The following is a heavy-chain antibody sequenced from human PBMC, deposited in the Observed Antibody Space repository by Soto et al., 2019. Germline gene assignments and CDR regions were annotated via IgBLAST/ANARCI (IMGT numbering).Heavy chain of an antibody. Sequence: GESLKISCAASGFTFSSYAMSWVRQAPGKGLEWVSAISGSGGSTYYADSVKGRFTISRDNSKNTLYLQMNSLRAEDTAVYYCAKGKYQLLYYYYGMDVWGQGTTVTVSS. D-gene: IGHD2-2*01. CDR2: ISGSGGST. CDR1: GFTFSSYA. J-gene: IGHJ6*02. CDR3: AKGKYQLLYYYYGMDV. V-gene: IGHV3-23*01.